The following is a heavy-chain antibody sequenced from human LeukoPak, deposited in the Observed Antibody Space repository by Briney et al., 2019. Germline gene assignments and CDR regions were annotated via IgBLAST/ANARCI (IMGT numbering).Heavy chain of an antibody. Sequence: ASVKVSCKASGYTFTGCYMHWVRQAPGQGLEWMGWINPNSGGTNYAQKFQGRVTMTRDTSISTAYMELSRLRSDDTAVYYCARAGLLRLGELSLRFDPWGQGTLVTVSS. CDR2: INPNSGGT. V-gene: IGHV1-2*02. CDR1: GYTFTGCY. J-gene: IGHJ5*02. D-gene: IGHD3-16*02. CDR3: ARAGLLRLGELSLRFDP.